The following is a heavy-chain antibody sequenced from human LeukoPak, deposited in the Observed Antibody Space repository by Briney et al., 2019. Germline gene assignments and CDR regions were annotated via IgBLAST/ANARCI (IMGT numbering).Heavy chain of an antibody. J-gene: IGHJ5*02. CDR2: IYSDGST. D-gene: IGHD1-26*01. CDR1: GSAVSTNY. V-gene: IGHV3-66*02. CDR3: ARDQRSESYYPWGWFDP. Sequence: GGSLRLSCAASGSAVSTNYLSWVRQAPGKGLEWVSVIYSDGSTYYTDSVKGRFTISRDNSKNTLYLQVNSLRPEDTAVYYCARDQRSESYYPWGWFDPWGQGTLVTVSS.